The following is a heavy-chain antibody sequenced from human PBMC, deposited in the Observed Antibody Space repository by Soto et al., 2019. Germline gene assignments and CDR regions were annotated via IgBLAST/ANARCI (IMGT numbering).Heavy chain of an antibody. CDR1: GFTFSSYG. V-gene: IGHV3-30*18. D-gene: IGHD3-22*01. CDR3: AKATGYYDSSGYKDIGEKYYYGMDV. J-gene: IGHJ6*02. CDR2: ISYDGSNK. Sequence: GGSLRLSCAASGFTFSSYGMHWVRQAPGKGLEWVAVISYDGSNKYYADSVKGRFTIPRDNSKNTLYLQMNSLRAEDTAVYYCAKATGYYDSSGYKDIGEKYYYGMDVWGQGTTVTVSS.